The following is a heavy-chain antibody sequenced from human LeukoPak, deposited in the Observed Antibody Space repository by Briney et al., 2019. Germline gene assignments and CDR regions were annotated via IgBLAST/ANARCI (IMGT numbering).Heavy chain of an antibody. CDR2: INPNSGGT. D-gene: IGHD3-22*01. J-gene: IGHJ4*02. V-gene: IGHV1-2*02. CDR1: GYTFTGYY. CDR3: ARGRYDYDNSGYYYDY. Sequence: GASVKVSCKASGYTFTGYYMHCGRQAPGQGLEWMGWINPNSGGTNYAQKFQGRVTMTRDTSLSTAYMELSRLRSDDTAVYYCARGRYDYDNSGYYYDYWGQGTLVTVSS.